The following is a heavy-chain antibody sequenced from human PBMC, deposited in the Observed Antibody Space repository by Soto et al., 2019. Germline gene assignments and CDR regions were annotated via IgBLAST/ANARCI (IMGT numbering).Heavy chain of an antibody. Sequence: SETLSLTCTVSGGSISSYYWSWIRQPPGKGLEWIGYIYYSGSTNYNPSLKSRVTISVDTSKNQFSLKLSSVTAADTAVYYCAAYSSSAYYYYYYGIDVWGQGTTVTVSS. V-gene: IGHV4-59*01. CDR1: GGSISSYY. D-gene: IGHD6-6*01. J-gene: IGHJ6*02. CDR2: IYYSGST. CDR3: AAYSSSAYYYYYYGIDV.